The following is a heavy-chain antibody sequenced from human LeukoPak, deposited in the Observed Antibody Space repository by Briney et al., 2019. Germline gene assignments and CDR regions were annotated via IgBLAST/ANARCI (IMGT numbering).Heavy chain of an antibody. CDR1: GGSISSYY. CDR3: ARSGSGSYRSPYGAFDI. D-gene: IGHD3-10*01. CDR2: IYYSGST. J-gene: IGHJ3*02. Sequence: PSETLSLTCTVSGGSISSYYWSWIRQPPGKGLEWIGYIYYSGSTNYNPSLKSRVTISVDTSKNQFSLKLSSVTAADTAVYYCARSGSGSYRSPYGAFDIWGQGTMVTVSS. V-gene: IGHV4-59*08.